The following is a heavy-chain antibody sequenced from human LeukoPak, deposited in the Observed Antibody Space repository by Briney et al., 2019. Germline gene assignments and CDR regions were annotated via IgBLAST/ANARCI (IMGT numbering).Heavy chain of an antibody. J-gene: IGHJ4*02. CDR1: GCTFSNYA. CDR2: FSGSGGST. CDR3: ATSGLSRFGF. Sequence: GGSLRLSCAASGCTFSNYAMSWVRQAPGKGLQWVSAFSGSGGSTYYADSVKGRFTISRDNSKNTLYLQMNSLRAEATAVYYCATSGLSRFGFWGQGTLVTVSS. V-gene: IGHV3-23*01. D-gene: IGHD6-25*01.